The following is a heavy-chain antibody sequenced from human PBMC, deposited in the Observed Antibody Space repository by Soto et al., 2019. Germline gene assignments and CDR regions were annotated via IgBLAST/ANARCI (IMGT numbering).Heavy chain of an antibody. V-gene: IGHV1-69*02. CDR1: GGTFSSYT. D-gene: IGHD1-1*01. Sequence: QVQLVQSGAEVKKPGSPVKVSCKASGGTFSSYTISWVRQAPGQGLEWMGRIIPILGIANYAQKFQGRVTITADKSTSTAYMELSSLRSEDTAVYYCARSERPNDAFDIWGQGTMVTVSS. J-gene: IGHJ3*02. CDR3: ARSERPNDAFDI. CDR2: IIPILGIA.